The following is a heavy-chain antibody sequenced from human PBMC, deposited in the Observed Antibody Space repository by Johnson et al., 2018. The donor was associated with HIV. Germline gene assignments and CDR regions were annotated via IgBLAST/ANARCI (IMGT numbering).Heavy chain of an antibody. Sequence: VQLVESGGGLIQPGGSLRLSCAASGFTVSASSMIWVRQAPGEGLKWVSLIYTGDSTSYADSVKGRFTISTDTSKNTLYLQMNALRAEDTAVYYCAISIPRPGWGDAFDIWGQGTTVTVSP. CDR2: IYTGDST. CDR1: GFTVSASS. V-gene: IGHV3-53*01. D-gene: IGHD3-16*01. CDR3: AISIPRPGWGDAFDI. J-gene: IGHJ3*02.